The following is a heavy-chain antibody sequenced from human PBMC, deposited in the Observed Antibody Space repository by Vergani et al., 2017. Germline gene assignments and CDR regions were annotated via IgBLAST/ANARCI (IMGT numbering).Heavy chain of an antibody. V-gene: IGHV4-59*01. D-gene: IGHD3-10*01. Sequence: QVQLQESGPGLVRPSETLSLSCTVSDGSISPYFWSWIRQPPGKGLEWIGYIFYIGIPNYNPSLKSRITMSVDTSKNQFSLKVNSVTAADTAVYYCARDXNIYYGSGSWGMDVWGQGTTVTVSS. J-gene: IGHJ6*02. CDR2: IFYIGIP. CDR3: ARDXNIYYGSGSWGMDV. CDR1: DGSISPYF.